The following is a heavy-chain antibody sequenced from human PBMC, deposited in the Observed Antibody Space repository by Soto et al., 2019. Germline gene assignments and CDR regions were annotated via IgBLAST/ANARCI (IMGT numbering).Heavy chain of an antibody. CDR1: GFTFSSYG. CDR3: AKARYSSGWYYRWYFDL. J-gene: IGHJ2*01. CDR2: ISYDGSNK. Sequence: GGSLRLSCAASGFTFSSYGMHWVRQAPGKGLEWVAVISYDGSNKYYADSVKGRFTISRDNSKNTLYLQMNSLRAEDTAVYYCAKARYSSGWYYRWYFDLWGRGTLVTVSS. D-gene: IGHD6-19*01. V-gene: IGHV3-30*18.